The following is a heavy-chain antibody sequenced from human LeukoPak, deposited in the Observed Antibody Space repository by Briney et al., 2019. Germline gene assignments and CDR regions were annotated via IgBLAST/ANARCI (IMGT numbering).Heavy chain of an antibody. CDR1: DDSISSYS. CDR2: IYYSGIT. CDR3: ARVQRPLDGADY. Sequence: PSETLSLTCSVSDDSISSYSWSWIRQPPGMGLEWIGYIYYSGITTYNPSLKSRVTISVDTSKNQFSLKLSSVAGADTAVYYCARVQRPLDGADYWGQGTLVTVSS. J-gene: IGHJ4*02. V-gene: IGHV4-59*01. D-gene: IGHD1-1*01.